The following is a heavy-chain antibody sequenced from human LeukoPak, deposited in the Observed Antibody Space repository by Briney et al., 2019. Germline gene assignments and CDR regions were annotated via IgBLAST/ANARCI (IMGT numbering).Heavy chain of an antibody. CDR2: ISSSCSYI. CDR1: GFTFSRHS. J-gene: IGHJ6*03. CDR3: ARGLRYCSSTSCFIRDSSRHYYYMDV. V-gene: IGHV3-21*01. Sequence: GGSLRLSCEVSGFTFSRHSMSWVRQAPGKGLEWVSSISSSCSYIYYADSVKGRFTISRDNAKNSLYLQMNSLRAEDTAVYYCARGLRYCSSTSCFIRDSSRHYYYMDVWGKGTTVTVSS. D-gene: IGHD2-2*01.